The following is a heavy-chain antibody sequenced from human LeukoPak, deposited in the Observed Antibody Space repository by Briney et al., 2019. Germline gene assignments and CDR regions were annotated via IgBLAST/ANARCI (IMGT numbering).Heavy chain of an antibody. CDR1: GGTFSSYA. CDR2: IIPIFGTA. Sequence: SVTVSCKASGGTFSSYAISWVRQAPGQGLEWMGRIIPIFGTANYAQKFQGRVTITTDESTSQAYMHLSRLRSEDRAVAYGSRVDQGLPGFWGQGTLVTVSS. D-gene: IGHD6-19*01. J-gene: IGHJ4*02. V-gene: IGHV1-69*05. CDR3: SRVDQGLPGF.